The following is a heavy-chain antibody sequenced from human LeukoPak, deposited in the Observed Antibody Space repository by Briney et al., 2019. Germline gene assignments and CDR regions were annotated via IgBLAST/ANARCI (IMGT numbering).Heavy chain of an antibody. V-gene: IGHV3-33*01. CDR3: ARGYCSGGSCYLGRASDAPLDY. D-gene: IGHD2-15*01. CDR2: IWYDGSNK. J-gene: IGHJ4*02. CDR1: GFTFSSYG. Sequence: PGGSLRLSCAASGFTFSSYGMHWVRQAPGKGLEWVAVIWYDGSNKYYADSVKGRFTISRDNSKNTLYLQMNSLRAEDTAVYYCARGYCSGGSCYLGRASDAPLDYWGQGTLVTVSS.